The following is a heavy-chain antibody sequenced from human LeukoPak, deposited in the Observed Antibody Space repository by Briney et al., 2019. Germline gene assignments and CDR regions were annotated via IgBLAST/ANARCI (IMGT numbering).Heavy chain of an antibody. CDR3: ARHGGYIYLNWFDP. Sequence: SETLSLTCTVSDGSISGGTYYWGWIRQPPGKGLEWIGTVSYSGTTYYKSSLKSRVTISVDTSKNQFSLYLNSVTAADTAVYYCARHGGYIYLNWFDPWGQGTLVTASS. D-gene: IGHD6-19*01. CDR1: DGSISGGTYY. J-gene: IGHJ5*01. V-gene: IGHV4-39*01. CDR2: VSYSGTT.